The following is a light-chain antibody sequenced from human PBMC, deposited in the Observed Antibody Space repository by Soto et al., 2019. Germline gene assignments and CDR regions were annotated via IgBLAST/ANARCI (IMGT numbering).Light chain of an antibody. CDR3: ASYTTSRTVV. Sequence: QSALTQPASVSGSPGQSIAISCTGTSSDVGGYNYVSWYQQHPGKVPKLMIYDVSKRPSGISDRFSGSKSGDTASLTISGLQAEDEADYYCASYTTSRTVVFGGVTKLTVL. CDR2: DVS. J-gene: IGLJ2*01. V-gene: IGLV2-14*03. CDR1: SSDVGGYNY.